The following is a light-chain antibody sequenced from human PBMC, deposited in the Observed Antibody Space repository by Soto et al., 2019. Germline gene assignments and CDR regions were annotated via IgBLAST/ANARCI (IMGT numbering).Light chain of an antibody. V-gene: IGKV1-39*01. CDR3: QQSYSFPLT. CDR2: TAS. CDR1: QSISNY. J-gene: IGKJ4*01. Sequence: DIQMTQSPSSLSASVGDRVTITCRASQSISNYLNWYQQNPGKAPKILIYTASSLQSGVPPRFSGGGSGTDFTLTISSLQPEDSAIYYCQQSYSFPLTFGGGTKVEIK.